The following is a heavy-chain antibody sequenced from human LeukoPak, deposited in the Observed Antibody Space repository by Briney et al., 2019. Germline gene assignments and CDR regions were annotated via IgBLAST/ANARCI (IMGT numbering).Heavy chain of an antibody. CDR2: IYYSGST. D-gene: IGHD3-22*01. J-gene: IGHJ4*02. CDR1: GASVSGGGYY. V-gene: IGHV4-61*08. Sequence: PSETLSLTCTLSGASVSGGGYYWSWIRQHPGECLEWIGYIYYSGSTNYNPSLKSRVTISVDTSKNQFSLKLSSVTAADTAVYYCARVGYYDSSGYWVYYFDYWGQGTLVTVSS. CDR3: ARVGYYDSSGYWVYYFDY.